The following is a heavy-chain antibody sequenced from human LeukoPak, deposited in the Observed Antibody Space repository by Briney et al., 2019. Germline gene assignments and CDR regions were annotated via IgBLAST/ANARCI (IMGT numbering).Heavy chain of an antibody. CDR2: RKTDGSEI. D-gene: IGHD7-27*01. V-gene: IGHV3-7*01. J-gene: IGHJ4*02. CDR3: ARDLNWETY. CDR1: GFTFSSYW. Sequence: GGSLRLSCVASGFTFSSYWMTWVRQAPGKWMERVANRKTDGSEIYYVDSVKGRFTISRDNAKTSFYLQMNSLRAEDTAVYYCARDLNWETYWGQGTLVSVSS.